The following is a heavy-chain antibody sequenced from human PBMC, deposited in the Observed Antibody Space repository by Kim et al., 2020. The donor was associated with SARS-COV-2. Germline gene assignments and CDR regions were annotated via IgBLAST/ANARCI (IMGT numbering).Heavy chain of an antibody. J-gene: IGHJ5*02. CDR1: GFTFSKAW. CDR2: IKNGGIT. V-gene: IGHV3-15*01. D-gene: IGHD4-17*01. CDR3: ATDLGDYGDYLRA. Sequence: GWSLRLSCAASGFTFSKAWMSWVRQAPGKGLEWIARIKNGGITDYAAPVKGRVTISRDDSRDTLYMQMSSLKTEDTAVYYCATDLGDYGDYLRAWGQGTLVTVSS.